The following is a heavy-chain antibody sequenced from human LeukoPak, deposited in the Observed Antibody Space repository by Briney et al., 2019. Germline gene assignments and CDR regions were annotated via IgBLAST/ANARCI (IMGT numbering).Heavy chain of an antibody. D-gene: IGHD6-13*01. CDR3: ARQTAAALDF. Sequence: GGSLILSCAASGFTLSSYWMHWVRQAPGKGLVWVSRINGDGRTTDYADSVKGRFTISRDNAKNTLYLQMNSLRAEDTAMYYCARQTAAALDFWGQGTLVTVSS. CDR1: GFTLSSYW. V-gene: IGHV3-74*01. J-gene: IGHJ4*02. CDR2: INGDGRTT.